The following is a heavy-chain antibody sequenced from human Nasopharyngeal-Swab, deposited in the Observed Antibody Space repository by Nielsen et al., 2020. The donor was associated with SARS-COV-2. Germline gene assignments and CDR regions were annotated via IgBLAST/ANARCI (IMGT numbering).Heavy chain of an antibody. J-gene: IGHJ4*02. CDR2: IAHDASNE. D-gene: IGHD4-17*01. CDR1: GFTFSSFG. V-gene: IGHV3-30*03. Sequence: GGSLRLSCAASGFTFSSFGMHWVRQAPGKGLEWVAFIAHDASNEYYGDSVKGRFSISRDSSKNILYLQMDSLRGEDTAVYYCARDAPAHYGAFYWGRGTLVTVSS. CDR3: ARDAPAHYGAFY.